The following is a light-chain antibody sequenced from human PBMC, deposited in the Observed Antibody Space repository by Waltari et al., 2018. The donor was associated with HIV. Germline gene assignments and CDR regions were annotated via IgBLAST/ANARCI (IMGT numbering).Light chain of an antibody. Sequence: QSVLTQPPSVSGAPGQRVTISCTGSSSNIGAGYDVHWYQQLPGTAPKLLIYGNSNRPSGVPDRCSGSKSGTSASLAITGRQAEDEADYYCQSYDSSLSAPVVFGGGTKLTVL. V-gene: IGLV1-40*01. CDR3: QSYDSSLSAPVV. J-gene: IGLJ2*01. CDR1: SSNIGAGYD. CDR2: GNS.